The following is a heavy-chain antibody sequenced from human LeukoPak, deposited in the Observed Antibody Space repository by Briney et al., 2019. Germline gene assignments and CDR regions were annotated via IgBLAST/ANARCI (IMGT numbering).Heavy chain of an antibody. CDR2: IYYSGST. Sequence: SETLSLTCPVSGGSISNSNYYWGWIRQSPGKGLEWIGSIYYSGSTHYNPSLKSRVTISVDTSKNQFSLKLRSVAAADTAVYYCAQGGATVTTWFDPWGQGTLVTVSS. CDR1: GGSISNSNYY. J-gene: IGHJ5*02. D-gene: IGHD4-17*01. V-gene: IGHV4-39*01. CDR3: AQGGATVTTWFDP.